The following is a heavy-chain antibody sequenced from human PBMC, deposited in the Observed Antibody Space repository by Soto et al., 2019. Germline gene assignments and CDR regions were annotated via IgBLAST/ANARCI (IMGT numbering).Heavy chain of an antibody. J-gene: IGHJ3*02. CDR1: GGTFSSYA. CDR2: IIPIFGTA. CDR3: ARALPGIAVAGTDLGAFDI. D-gene: IGHD6-19*01. Sequence: GASVKVSCKASGGTFSSYAISWVRQAPGQGLEWMGGIIPIFGTANYAQKFQGRVTITADESTSTAYMELSSLRSEDTAVYYCARALPGIAVAGTDLGAFDIWGQGTMVTVSS. V-gene: IGHV1-69*13.